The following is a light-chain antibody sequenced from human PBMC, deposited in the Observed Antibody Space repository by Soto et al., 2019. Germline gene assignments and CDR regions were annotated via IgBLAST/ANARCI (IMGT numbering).Light chain of an antibody. V-gene: IGKV1-39*01. Sequence: DIQLPQSPSSLSTSVGDRVTITCRASQSIISYLNWYQQKPGKAPKLLICSASSLQSGVPSRFSGSGSGTDFTLTISSLQPEDFATYYCQQSYSTPPTFGQGTKVDIK. J-gene: IGKJ1*01. CDR3: QQSYSTPPT. CDR1: QSIISY. CDR2: SAS.